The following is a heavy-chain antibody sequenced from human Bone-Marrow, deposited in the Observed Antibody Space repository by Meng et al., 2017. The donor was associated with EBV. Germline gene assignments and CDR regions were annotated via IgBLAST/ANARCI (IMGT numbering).Heavy chain of an antibody. CDR2: IYYSGST. J-gene: IGHJ4*02. D-gene: IGHD6-13*01. Sequence: QVELQGVCPGLVKPPQAPALAFAVSAGSISSGGYYWRWIRQPPGKGLEWIGYIYYSGSTYYTPSLKGRVTISVDTSKNQFSLRLSSVTAADTAVYYCDSGSTAAGTDYWGQGTLVTVSS. CDR3: DSGSTAAGTDY. V-gene: IGHV4-30-4*01. CDR1: AGSISSGGYY.